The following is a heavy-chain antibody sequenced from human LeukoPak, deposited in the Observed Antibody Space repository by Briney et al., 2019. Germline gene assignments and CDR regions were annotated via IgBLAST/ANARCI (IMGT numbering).Heavy chain of an antibody. CDR1: GYSFTNYW. CDR3: ARLTYYDSSGYYYYYYMDV. J-gene: IGHJ6*03. CDR2: IYPGASDT. D-gene: IGHD3-22*01. V-gene: IGHV5-51*01. Sequence: GESLKISCKGSGYSFTNYWIGWVRQMPGKGLEWMGIIYPGASDTRYSPSFQGQVTISADKSISTAYLQWSSLKASDTAMYYCARLTYYDSSGYYYYYYMDVWGKGTTVTVSS.